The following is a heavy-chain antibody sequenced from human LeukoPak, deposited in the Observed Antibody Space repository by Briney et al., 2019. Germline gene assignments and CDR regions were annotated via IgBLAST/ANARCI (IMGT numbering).Heavy chain of an antibody. V-gene: IGHV4-39*01. CDR1: GGSISSSSYY. D-gene: IGHD6-19*01. J-gene: IGHJ4*02. CDR3: ARSGPIIAVAAYFDY. CDR2: IFYSGST. Sequence: SETLSPTCTVSGGSISSSSYYWGWIRQPPGKGLEWIGSIFYSGSTYYNPSLKSRVTISVDTSKNQFSLKLSSVTAADTAVYYGARSGPIIAVAAYFDYWGQGTLVTVSS.